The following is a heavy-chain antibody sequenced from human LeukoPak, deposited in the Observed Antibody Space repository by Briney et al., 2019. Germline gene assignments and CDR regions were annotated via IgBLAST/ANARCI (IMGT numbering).Heavy chain of an antibody. D-gene: IGHD6-19*01. CDR2: IYSSGNT. V-gene: IGHV4-30-4*01. Sequence: NWVRQAPGKGLEWIGYIYSSGNTYYNPSLESRVTISVDTSKNQFSLKLSSVTAADTAVYYCARSYSSGWPSDYWGLGTLVTVSS. J-gene: IGHJ4*02. CDR3: ARSYSSGWPSDY.